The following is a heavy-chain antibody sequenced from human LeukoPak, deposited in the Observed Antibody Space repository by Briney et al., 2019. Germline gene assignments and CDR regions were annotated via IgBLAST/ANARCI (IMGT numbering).Heavy chain of an antibody. CDR1: GGSISSYY. Sequence: PSETLSLTCTVSGGSISSYYWSWIRQPPGKGLEWIGYIYYSGSTNYNPSLKSRVTISVDTSKNQFSLKLSSVTAADTAVYYCARGSAARPYDCWGQGTLVTVSS. J-gene: IGHJ4*02. V-gene: IGHV4-59*01. CDR2: IYYSGST. CDR3: ARGSAARPYDC. D-gene: IGHD6-6*01.